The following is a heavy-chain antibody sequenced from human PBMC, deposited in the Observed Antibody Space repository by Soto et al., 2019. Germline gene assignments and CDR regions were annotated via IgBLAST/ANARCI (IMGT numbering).Heavy chain of an antibody. CDR2: INSDGSAT. J-gene: IGHJ4*02. CDR3: VRVPTGGYAFSLDDY. Sequence: GGSLRLSCAASGFTFSSYWMHWVRQAPGKGLVWVSRINSDGSATTYADSVKGRFTISRDNAKNTLYLQMNSLRAEDTAVYYCVRVPTGGYAFSLDDYWGQGTPVTVSS. CDR1: GFTFSSYW. D-gene: IGHD5-12*01. V-gene: IGHV3-74*01.